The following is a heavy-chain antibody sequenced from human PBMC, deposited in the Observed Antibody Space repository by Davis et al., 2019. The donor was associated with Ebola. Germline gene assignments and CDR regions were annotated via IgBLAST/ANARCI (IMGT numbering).Heavy chain of an antibody. D-gene: IGHD5-18*01. CDR1: GFTFSDYG. V-gene: IGHV3-33*06. CDR2: IWYDGSTK. CDR3: AKDQGTAMAQFDY. J-gene: IGHJ4*02. Sequence: PGGSLRLSCAASGFTFSDYGMHWVRQAPGKGLEWVAVIWYDGSTKYYADSVRGRFTISRDNSKNTLFLQMNSLRVEDTAVYYCAKDQGTAMAQFDYWGQGTLVTVSS.